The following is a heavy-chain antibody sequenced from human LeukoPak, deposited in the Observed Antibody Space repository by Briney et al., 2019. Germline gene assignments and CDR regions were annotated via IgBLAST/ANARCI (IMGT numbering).Heavy chain of an antibody. Sequence: SETLSLTCTVSGGSISSSSHYWGCIRQPPGKGLEWIGSIYYSGSTFYNPSLKSRVTISVDTSKNQFSLKLSSVTAADTAVYYCARDQCGGDCYYHDAFDIWGQGTMVTVSS. CDR1: GGSISSSSHY. D-gene: IGHD2-21*01. V-gene: IGHV4-39*07. CDR2: IYYSGST. CDR3: ARDQCGGDCYYHDAFDI. J-gene: IGHJ3*02.